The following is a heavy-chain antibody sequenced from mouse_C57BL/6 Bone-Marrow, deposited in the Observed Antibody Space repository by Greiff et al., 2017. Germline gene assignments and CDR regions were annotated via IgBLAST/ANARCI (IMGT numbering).Heavy chain of an antibody. D-gene: IGHD1-1*01. V-gene: IGHV1-81*01. CDR2: IYPRSGNT. CDR1: GYTFTSYG. CDR3: ANNYYGSSGGYFDY. Sequence: QVQLQQSGAELARPGASVKLSCKASGYTFTSYGISWVKQRTGQGLEWIGEIYPRSGNTYYNEKFKGKATLTADKSSSTAYMELRSLTSEDSAVYFRANNYYGSSGGYFDYWGQGTTLTVSS. J-gene: IGHJ2*01.